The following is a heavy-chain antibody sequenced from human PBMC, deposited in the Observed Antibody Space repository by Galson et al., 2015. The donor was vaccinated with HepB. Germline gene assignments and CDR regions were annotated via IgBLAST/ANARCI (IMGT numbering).Heavy chain of an antibody. V-gene: IGHV1-69*04. CDR1: GGSFSSHG. CDR3: ARDVTSYDDNSGYWEAFDY. J-gene: IGHJ4*02. CDR2: IIPVLNIA. D-gene: IGHD3-22*01. Sequence: SVKVSCKASGGSFSSHGLTWVRQAPGQGLEWMGRIIPVLNIANYAHKFKDRVTIKADKSTSTVYMELRSLRSEDTAIYYCARDVTSYDDNSGYWEAFDYWGQGTLVTVSS.